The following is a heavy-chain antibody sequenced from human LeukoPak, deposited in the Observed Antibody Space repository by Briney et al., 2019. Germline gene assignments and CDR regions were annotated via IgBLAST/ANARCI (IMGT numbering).Heavy chain of an antibody. Sequence: ASVKVSCKASGYTFTSYGISWVRQAPGQGLEWMGWISAYNGNTNYAQKLQGRVTMTTDTSTSTACMELRSLRSDDTAVYYCAREGIAAAGTKPFDYRGQGTLVTVSS. V-gene: IGHV1-18*01. CDR1: GYTFTSYG. D-gene: IGHD6-13*01. CDR2: ISAYNGNT. CDR3: AREGIAAAGTKPFDY. J-gene: IGHJ4*02.